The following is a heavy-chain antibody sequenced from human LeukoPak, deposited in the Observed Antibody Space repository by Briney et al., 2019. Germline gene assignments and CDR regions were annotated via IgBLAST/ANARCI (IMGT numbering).Heavy chain of an antibody. CDR2: ISYDGSNK. D-gene: IGHD3-10*01. V-gene: IGHV3-30-3*01. Sequence: PGGSLRLSCAASGFTFSSYAMHWVRQAPGKGLEWVAVISYDGSNKYYADSVKGRFTISRDNSKNTLYLQMNSLRAEDTAVYYCGKGRGGGDGEFDSWGLGTLVTVSS. CDR3: GKGRGGGDGEFDS. CDR1: GFTFSSYA. J-gene: IGHJ4*02.